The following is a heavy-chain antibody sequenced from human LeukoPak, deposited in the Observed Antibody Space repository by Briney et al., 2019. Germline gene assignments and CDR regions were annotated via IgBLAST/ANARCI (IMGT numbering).Heavy chain of an antibody. CDR1: GLSFNTCA. J-gene: IGHJ4*02. CDR2: ISGGGRST. CDR3: ARERYFDY. V-gene: IGHV3-23*01. Sequence: GSLILSCAASGLSFNTCAMSWVRQAPGKGLEWVSTISGGGRSTDYADSVKGQFTISRDNSKNTLYLQMNSLRAEDTAVYYCARERYFDYWGQGTLVTVSS.